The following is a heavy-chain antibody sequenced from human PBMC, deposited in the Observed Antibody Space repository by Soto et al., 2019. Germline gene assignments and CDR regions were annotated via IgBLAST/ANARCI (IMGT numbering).Heavy chain of an antibody. CDR3: ATTSLPNYSSGWYYFDY. CDR2: IYPGDSDT. V-gene: IGHV5-51*01. D-gene: IGHD6-19*01. J-gene: IGHJ4*02. Sequence: HGESLKISCKGSGYMFTSYWIAWVRQMPGKGLEWMGIIYPGDSDTRYSPSFQGQVTISADKSISTTYLQWSSLRASDTAMYYCATTSLPNYSSGWYYFDYWGQGTLVTVSS. CDR1: GYMFTSYW.